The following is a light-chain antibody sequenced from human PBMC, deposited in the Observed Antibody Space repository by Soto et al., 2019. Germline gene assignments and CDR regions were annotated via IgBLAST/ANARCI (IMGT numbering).Light chain of an antibody. J-gene: IGKJ1*01. V-gene: IGKV1-39*01. Sequence: FHMTQAPSTLSASVGGRVTITFRASQSIINWLAWYQQKPGKAPKLLIYAASSLQSGVPSRFSGSGSGTDFTLTISSLQPEDFATYYCQQTYSTPPTFGQGTKVDIK. CDR3: QQTYSTPPT. CDR2: AAS. CDR1: QSIINW.